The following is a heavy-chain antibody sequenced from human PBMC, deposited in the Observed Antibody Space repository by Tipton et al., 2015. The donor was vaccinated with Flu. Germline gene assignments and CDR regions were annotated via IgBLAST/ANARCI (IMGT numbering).Heavy chain of an antibody. Sequence: QVQLVQSGAEVKKPGASVKVSCKASGYTFTSNDINWVRQATGQGLEWMGWMNPNSGNTGYAQKFQGRVTMTRNTSISTAYMELSGLRSEDTAVYYCARGESLAGLYYFDYWGQGTHVTVSS. CDR3: ARGESLAGLYYFDY. D-gene: IGHD1-1*01. V-gene: IGHV1-8*01. CDR1: GYTFTSND. J-gene: IGHJ4*02. CDR2: MNPNSGNT.